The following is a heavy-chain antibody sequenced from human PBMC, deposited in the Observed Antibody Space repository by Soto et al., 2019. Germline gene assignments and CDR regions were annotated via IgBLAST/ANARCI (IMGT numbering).Heavy chain of an antibody. V-gene: IGHV3-7*05. CDR1: GFTFSSYW. CDR3: ARGYYDSSLGYYFDY. J-gene: IGHJ4*02. CDR2: IKQDGSEK. Sequence: GGSLRLSCAASGFTFSSYWMSWVRQAPGKGLEWVANIKQDGSEKYYVDSVKGRFTISRDNAKNSLYLQMNSLRAEDTAVYYCARGYYDSSLGYYFDYWGQGTLVTVSS. D-gene: IGHD3-22*01.